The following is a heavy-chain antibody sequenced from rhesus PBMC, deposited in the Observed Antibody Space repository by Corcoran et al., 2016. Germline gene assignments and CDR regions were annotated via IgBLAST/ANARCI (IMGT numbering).Heavy chain of an antibody. CDR2: ISGSGGST. CDR3: ARDSSGWSYEYFEF. J-gene: IGHJ1*01. Sequence: QLQLQESGPGLVKPSETLSLTCAVSGGSISSNYWSWIRQPPGKGLEWFGRISGSGGSTDYNPSLKSRVSLSTVTSKNQFSLKLSSVTAADTAVYYCARDSSGWSYEYFEFWGQGALVTVSS. CDR1: GGSISSNY. D-gene: IGHD6S26*01. V-gene: IGHV4-173*01.